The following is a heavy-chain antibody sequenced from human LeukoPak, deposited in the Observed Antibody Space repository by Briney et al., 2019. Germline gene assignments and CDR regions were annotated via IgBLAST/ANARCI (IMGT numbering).Heavy chain of an antibody. CDR1: GDSTGSGSYC. J-gene: IGHJ4*02. CDR3: ARVGFGNTPHPIDY. V-gene: IGHV4-39*07. Sequence: PSETLSLTCTVSGDSTGSGSYCWGWIRQPPGKGLEWIGNLCYTGNTYYNPSLKSRVTISVDTSKNQFSLELSSVTAADTAVYYCARVGFGNTPHPIDYWGQGTLVTVSS. CDR2: LCYTGNT. D-gene: IGHD4-23*01.